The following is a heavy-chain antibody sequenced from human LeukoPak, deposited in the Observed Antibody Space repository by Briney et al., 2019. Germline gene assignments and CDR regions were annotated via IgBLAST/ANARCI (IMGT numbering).Heavy chain of an antibody. J-gene: IGHJ3*02. CDR3: ARDPQLATAMVTGDAFDI. CDR2: ISSSSSYI. CDR1: GFTFSSYS. D-gene: IGHD5-18*01. Sequence: GGSLRLSCAASGFTFSSYSMNWVRQAPGKGLEWVSSISSSSSYIYYADSVKGRFTISRDNAKNSLYLQMNSLRAEDTAVYYCARDPQLATAMVTGDAFDIWGQGTMVTVSS. V-gene: IGHV3-21*01.